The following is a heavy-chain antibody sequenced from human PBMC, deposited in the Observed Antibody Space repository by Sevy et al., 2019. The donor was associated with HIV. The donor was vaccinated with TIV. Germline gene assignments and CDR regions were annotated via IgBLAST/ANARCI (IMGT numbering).Heavy chain of an antibody. V-gene: IGHV4-34*01. CDR3: ARGTTVTTWNRRRHYWYFDL. J-gene: IGHJ2*01. Sequence: SETLSLTCAVYGGSFSGNYWSWIRQPPGKGLEWIGEINHSGSTNYNPSLMSRVTISVDTSKNQFSLKLSSVTAADTAVYYCARGTTVTTWNRRRHYWYFDLWGRGTLVTVSS. CDR1: GGSFSGNY. D-gene: IGHD4-17*01. CDR2: INHSGST.